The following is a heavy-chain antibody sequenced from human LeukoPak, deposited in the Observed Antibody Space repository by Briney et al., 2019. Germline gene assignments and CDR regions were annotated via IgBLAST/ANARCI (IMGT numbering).Heavy chain of an antibody. CDR3: AGDGQQLPFDY. CDR2: ISSSSSYI. CDR1: GFTFSSYS. J-gene: IGHJ4*02. V-gene: IGHV3-21*01. D-gene: IGHD6-13*01. Sequence: PGGSLRLSCAASGFTFSSYSMNWVRQAPGKGLEWVSSISSSSSYIYYAGSVKGRFTISRDNAKNSLYLQMNSLRAEDTAVYYCAGDGQQLPFDYWGQGTLVTVSS.